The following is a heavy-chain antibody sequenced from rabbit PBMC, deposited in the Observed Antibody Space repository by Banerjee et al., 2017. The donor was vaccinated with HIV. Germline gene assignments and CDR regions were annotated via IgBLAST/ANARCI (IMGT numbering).Heavy chain of an antibody. J-gene: IGHJ4*01. CDR2: IYGGGSGNT. CDR1: EFSFSSSYY. V-gene: IGHV1S40*01. D-gene: IGHD2-1*01. Sequence: QSLEESGGDLVKPGASLTLTCTASEFSFSSSYYMCWVRQAPGKGLEWIACIYGGGSGNTVYASWAKGRFTISRTSSTTVTLQMTSLTAADTATYFCARDPYAGHADYGDASLWGPGTLVTVS. CDR3: ARDPYAGHADYGDASL.